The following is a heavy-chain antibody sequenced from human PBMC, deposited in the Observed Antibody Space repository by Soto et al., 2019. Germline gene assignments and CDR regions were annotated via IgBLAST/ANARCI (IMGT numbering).Heavy chain of an antibody. CDR3: ASDSYGHISGTQHFAHI. CDR2: MYYSGST. J-gene: IGHJ4*02. D-gene: IGHD3-10*01. Sequence: SETLSLTCTVSGDSVTNEIYYWSWFREPPGKGLEWIGYMYYSGSTNYNPSLESRVTISVATSKDQFSLNLSSVTAADTAVYYCASDSYGHISGTQHFAHIWGKGSLVT. V-gene: IGHV4-61*01. CDR1: GDSVTNEIYY.